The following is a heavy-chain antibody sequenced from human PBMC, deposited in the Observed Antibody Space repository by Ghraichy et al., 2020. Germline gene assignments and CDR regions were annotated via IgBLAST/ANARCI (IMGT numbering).Heavy chain of an antibody. CDR1: GAFMGSGNYL. CDR3: ARGENNYALAFYF. D-gene: IGHD3-16*01. J-gene: IGHJ4*02. CDR2: IYNSGST. Sequence: SETLSLTCSVSGAFMGSGNYLWGWIRQRPGEGLEWIGYIYNSGSTYYNPSLESRLHLSLDTSENQFSLRLTSLSAAYTALYYCARGENNYALAFYFWGLGMQVTVSS. V-gene: IGHV4-30-4*01.